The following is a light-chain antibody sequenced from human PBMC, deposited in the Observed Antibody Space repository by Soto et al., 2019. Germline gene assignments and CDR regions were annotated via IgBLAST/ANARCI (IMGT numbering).Light chain of an antibody. V-gene: IGKV3-20*01. CDR3: QQYGGSPRT. J-gene: IGKJ1*01. CDR2: GAS. Sequence: EIVLTQAPGTLSLSAGERATLSCRASQSVSSSHLAWYQQKPGQAPRLLMYGASNRATGIPDRFSGGGSGTDFTLTISRLEPEDFAVYYCQQYGGSPRTFGQGTKV. CDR1: QSVSSSH.